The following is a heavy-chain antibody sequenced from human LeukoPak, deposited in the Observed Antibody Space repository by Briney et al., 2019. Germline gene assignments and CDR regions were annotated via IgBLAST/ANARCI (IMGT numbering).Heavy chain of an antibody. Sequence: SETLPLTCCVCCPHLRSHYLAWIGQSPRKGVECLGHVYFWETTKYPPSLKRRATISGDTSKSQFSLELRSVTAADAGVYYCVSIYGYGHHFTWGQGTQVLVSS. V-gene: IGHV4-59*11. CDR1: CPHLRSHY. D-gene: IGHD3-3*01. CDR3: VSIYGYGHHFT. J-gene: IGHJ4*02. CDR2: VYFWETT.